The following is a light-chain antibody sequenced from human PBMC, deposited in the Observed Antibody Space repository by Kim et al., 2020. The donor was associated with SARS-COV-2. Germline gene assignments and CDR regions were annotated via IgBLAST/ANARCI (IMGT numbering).Light chain of an antibody. CDR1: QSITRY. V-gene: IGKV1-8*01. Sequence: AIRMTQSPSSLSASTGDRVTITCRASQSITRYLVWYQQKPGKAPKLLIYAASTLQSGVPSRFSGSGSGTDFTLTISCLQSEDFATYYCKQYYSHQYTCCRETKLEI. J-gene: IGKJ2*01. CDR2: AAS. CDR3: KQYYSHQYT.